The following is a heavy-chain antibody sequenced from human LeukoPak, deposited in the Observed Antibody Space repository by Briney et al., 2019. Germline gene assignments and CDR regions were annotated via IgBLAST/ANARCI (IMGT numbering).Heavy chain of an antibody. CDR3: ARNHLDWLARDWYFDL. J-gene: IGHJ2*01. Sequence: GESLKISCKGSGYSFTSYWIGWVRQMPGKGLEWMGIIYPRDSDTRYGPSFQGQVTISVDKSGSTAYLQWSSLKASDTAMYYCARNHLDWLARDWYFDLWGRGTLVTVSS. V-gene: IGHV5-51*01. CDR2: IYPRDSDT. CDR1: GYSFTSYW. D-gene: IGHD3-9*01.